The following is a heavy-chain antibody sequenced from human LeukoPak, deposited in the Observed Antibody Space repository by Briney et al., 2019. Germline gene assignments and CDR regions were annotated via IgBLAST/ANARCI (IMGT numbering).Heavy chain of an antibody. CDR1: GFMFSSNW. CDR2: MKRDGSEI. V-gene: IGHV3-7*03. J-gene: IGHJ4*02. D-gene: IGHD6-19*01. CDR3: ARDLAVAGSY. Sequence: PGGSLRLSCAASGFMFSSNWMSWVRLAPGKGLEWVANMKRDGSEIYYVDSVKGRFTISRDNAKNSLFLQMNSLRAEDTAVYYCARDLAVAGSYWGQGTLVTVSS.